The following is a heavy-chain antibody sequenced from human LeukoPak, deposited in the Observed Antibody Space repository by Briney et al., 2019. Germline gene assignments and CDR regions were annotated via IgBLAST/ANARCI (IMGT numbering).Heavy chain of an antibody. CDR3: ARADAGEGGVDY. CDR2: IYYSGST. D-gene: IGHD3-10*01. J-gene: IGHJ4*02. CDR1: GGSISSGDYY. Sequence: SETLSLTCTVSGGSISSGDYYWSWIRQPPGTGLEWIGYIYYSGSTYYNPSLKSRVTISVDTSKNQFSLKLSSVTAADTAVYYCARADAGEGGVDYWGQGTLVTASS. V-gene: IGHV4-30-4*01.